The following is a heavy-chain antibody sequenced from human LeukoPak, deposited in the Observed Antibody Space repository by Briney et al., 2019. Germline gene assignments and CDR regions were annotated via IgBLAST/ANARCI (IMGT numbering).Heavy chain of an antibody. CDR1: GYTFTGYY. Sequence: ASVKVSCKASGYTFTGYYMHWVRQAPGQGLEWMGRINPNSGGTNYAQKFQGRVTMTRDTSISTAYMELRRLRSDDTAVYYCARGRCSGGSCYPKLYYYYYMDVWGKGTTVTVSS. V-gene: IGHV1-2*06. D-gene: IGHD2-15*01. CDR2: INPNSGGT. J-gene: IGHJ6*03. CDR3: ARGRCSGGSCYPKLYYYYYMDV.